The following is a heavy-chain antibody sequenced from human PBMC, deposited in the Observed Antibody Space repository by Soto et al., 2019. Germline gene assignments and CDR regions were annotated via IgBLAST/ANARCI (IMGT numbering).Heavy chain of an antibody. V-gene: IGHV3-7*03. Sequence: PGGSLRLCGVGSGFTFSSYWMGWVRQTPGKGLEWVATIKADGTEKYYVDSVKGRFTFSRDNTKTSVYLEMNSLRAEDTAVYYCVTAVRGYNANGDLWGQGTTVTVSS. D-gene: IGHD5-12*01. CDR1: GFTFSSYW. CDR3: VTAVRGYNANGDL. CDR2: IKADGTEK. J-gene: IGHJ6*02.